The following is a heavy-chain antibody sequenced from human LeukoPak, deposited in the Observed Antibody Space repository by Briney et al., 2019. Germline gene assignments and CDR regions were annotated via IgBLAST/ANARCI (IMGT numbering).Heavy chain of an antibody. J-gene: IGHJ4*02. CDR2: ISAYNGNT. CDR1: GYTFTSYG. CDR3: ARPYDSSGYYYVYFDY. Sequence: GASVQVSFKASGYTFTSYGISWVRQAPGQGIEWMGWISAYNGNTNYAQKLQGRVTMTTDTSTSTAYMELRSLRSDDTAVYYCARPYDSSGYYYVYFDYWGQGTLVTVSS. D-gene: IGHD3-22*01. V-gene: IGHV1-18*01.